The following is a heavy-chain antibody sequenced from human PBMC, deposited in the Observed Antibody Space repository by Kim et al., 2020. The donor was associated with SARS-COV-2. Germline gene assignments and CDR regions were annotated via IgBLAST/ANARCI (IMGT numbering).Heavy chain of an antibody. CDR1: GGSISSYY. CDR2: IYYSGST. D-gene: IGHD5-12*01. CDR3: ARDDATMGGMDV. V-gene: IGHV4-59*01. J-gene: IGHJ6*02. Sequence: SETLSLTCTVSGGSISSYYWSWIRQPPGKGLEWIGYIYYSGSTNYNPSLKSRVTISVDTSKNQFSLKLSSVTAADTAVYYCARDDATMGGMDVWGQGTTV.